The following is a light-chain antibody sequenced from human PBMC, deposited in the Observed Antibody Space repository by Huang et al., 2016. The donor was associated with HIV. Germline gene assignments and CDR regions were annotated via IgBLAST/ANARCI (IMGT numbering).Light chain of an antibody. V-gene: IGKV3-15*01. CDR1: RSVSTN. CDR3: HQYNNWLRS. Sequence: EIVMTQSPATLSVSPGERVTLSCRANRSVSTNLAWYQQRPGQAPRLLIYGSSTRAPGIPARFSGSGSGTDFSLTISSRQSEDFALYYCHQYNNWLRSFGGGTRVDI. CDR2: GSS. J-gene: IGKJ4*01.